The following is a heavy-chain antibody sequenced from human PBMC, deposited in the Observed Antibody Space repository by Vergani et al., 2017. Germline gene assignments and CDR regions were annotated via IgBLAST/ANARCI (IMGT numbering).Heavy chain of an antibody. CDR2: IVPILDRK. Sequence: QVQLVQSGAEMKKPGSSVKVSCKSSGGTFSSYTFIWVRLAPGQGLDWMGSIVPILDRKEYAQKFQGRVAITADTSTSTVYMELSSLRSEDXAVYYCARDLGRSRVNSHYGMGVWGQGTTVTVSS. CDR3: ARDLGRSRVNSHYGMGV. CDR1: GGTFSSYT. V-gene: IGHV1-69*08. D-gene: IGHD4-23*01. J-gene: IGHJ6*02.